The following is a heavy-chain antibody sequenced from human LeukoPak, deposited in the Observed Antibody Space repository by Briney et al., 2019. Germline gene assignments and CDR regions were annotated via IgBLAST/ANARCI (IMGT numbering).Heavy chain of an antibody. D-gene: IGHD6-13*01. CDR1: GYTFTSYA. CDR3: ARDRGTAASFTNYKYYYMDV. V-gene: IGHV1-3*01. CDR2: INAGNGNT. J-gene: IGHJ6*03. Sequence: ASVKVSCKASGYTFTSYAMHWVRQAPGQRLEWMGWINAGNGNTKYSQKFQDRVTFTADESTNTAYMDLSSLRSEDTAVYYCARDRGTAASFTNYKYYYMDVWGKGTTVTVSS.